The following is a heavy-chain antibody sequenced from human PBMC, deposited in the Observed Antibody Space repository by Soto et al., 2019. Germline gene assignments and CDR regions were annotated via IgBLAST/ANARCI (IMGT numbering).Heavy chain of an antibody. D-gene: IGHD5-12*01. CDR2: IYYSGST. CDR1: GGSISSYY. CDR3: ARHNPRRRPLDYDY. V-gene: IGHV4-59*08. J-gene: IGHJ4*02. Sequence: QVQLQESGPGLVKPSETLSLTCTVSGGSISSYYWSWIRQPPGKGLEWIGYIYYSGSTNYNPSLKRRVTISVDTSKNQFSLKLSSVTAADTAVYYCARHNPRRRPLDYDYWGQGTLVTVSS.